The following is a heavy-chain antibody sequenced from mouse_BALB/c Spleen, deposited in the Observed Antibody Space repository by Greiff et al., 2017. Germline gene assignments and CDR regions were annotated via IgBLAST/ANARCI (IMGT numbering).Heavy chain of an antibody. J-gene: IGHJ4*01. CDR2: IYWDDDK. D-gene: IGHD2-10*02. CDR1: GFSLSTSGMG. V-gene: IGHV8-12*01. CDR3: ARRAPYGNYGDLSYYAMDY. Sequence: QVTLKESGPGILQPSQTLSLTCSFSGFSLSTSGMGVSWIRQPSGKGLEWLAHIYWDDDKRYNPSLKSRLTISKDTSRNQVFLKITSVDTADTATYYCARRAPYGNYGDLSYYAMDYWGQGTSVTVSS.